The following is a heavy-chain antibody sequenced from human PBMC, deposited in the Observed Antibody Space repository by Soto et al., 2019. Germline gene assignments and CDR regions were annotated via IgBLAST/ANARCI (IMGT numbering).Heavy chain of an antibody. V-gene: IGHV3-23*01. J-gene: IGHJ6*02. Sequence: EVQLLESGGGLVQPGGSLILSCAASGFTFSSYAMSWVREAPGKGLGWVSAISGSGGSTYYADSVKGRFTISRDNSKNTLYLQNNSLRGEDTAVYYCNTPVDTGMVTPYYYPGMDVWGQGTTVTVSS. CDR3: NTPVDTGMVTPYYYPGMDV. CDR2: ISGSGGST. CDR1: GFTFSSYA. D-gene: IGHD5-18*01.